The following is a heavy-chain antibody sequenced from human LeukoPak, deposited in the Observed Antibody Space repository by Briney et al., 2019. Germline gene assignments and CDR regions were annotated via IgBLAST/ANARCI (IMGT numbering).Heavy chain of an antibody. CDR3: AKVGYTSGWSHFDY. CDR2: TSGSGGST. D-gene: IGHD6-19*01. J-gene: IGHJ4*02. Sequence: GGSLRLSCAASGFTFSSYAMSWVRQAPGKGLEWVSVTSGSGGSTYSAESVKGRFTISRDNSKNTLYLQMNSLRAEDTAVYYCAKVGYTSGWSHFDYWGQGTLVTVSS. V-gene: IGHV3-23*01. CDR1: GFTFSSYA.